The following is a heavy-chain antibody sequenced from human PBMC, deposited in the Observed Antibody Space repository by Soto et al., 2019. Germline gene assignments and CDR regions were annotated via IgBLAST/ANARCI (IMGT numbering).Heavy chain of an antibody. D-gene: IGHD3-3*01. Sequence: PSETLSLTCTASGGSISSSSYYWGWIRQPPGKGLEWIGSIYYSGSTYYNPSLKSRVTISVDTSKNQFSLKLSSVTAADTAVYYCARQPETITIFGVVIIGWFDPWGQGTLVTVSS. V-gene: IGHV4-39*01. J-gene: IGHJ5*02. CDR1: GGSISSSSYY. CDR3: ARQPETITIFGVVIIGWFDP. CDR2: IYYSGST.